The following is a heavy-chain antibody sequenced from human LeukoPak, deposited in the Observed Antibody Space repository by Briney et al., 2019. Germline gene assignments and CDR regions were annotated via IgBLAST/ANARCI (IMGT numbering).Heavy chain of an antibody. J-gene: IGHJ4*02. CDR3: ASQPRSTYYYDSSGYYSFFFDF. Sequence: SSETLPLTCTVSGGSISTSSYYWGWLRQPPGKGLEWIGSVYYSGSTHYNPSLRSRVTISVDTSKNQFSLKLNSVTAADTAVYYCASQPRSTYYYDSSGYYSFFFDFWGQGTLVTVSS. V-gene: IGHV4-39*01. CDR1: GGSISTSSYY. D-gene: IGHD3-22*01. CDR2: VYYSGST.